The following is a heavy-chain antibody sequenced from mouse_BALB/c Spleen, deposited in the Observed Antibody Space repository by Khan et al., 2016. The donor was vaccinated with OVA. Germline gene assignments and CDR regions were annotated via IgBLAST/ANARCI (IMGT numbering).Heavy chain of an antibody. Sequence: QVQLQQSGAELAKPGASVKMSCKASGYTFTSYWMHWVKQRPGQGLEWIGYINPSTGYTEYNQRFKDKATLTADKSSSTAYMQLSSLTSEDSAVYYCANHGSSSAWFTYWGQGLWSLSLQ. J-gene: IGHJ3*01. CDR1: GYTFTSYW. CDR3: ANHGSSSAWFTY. CDR2: INPSTGYT. V-gene: IGHV1-7*01. D-gene: IGHD1-1*01.